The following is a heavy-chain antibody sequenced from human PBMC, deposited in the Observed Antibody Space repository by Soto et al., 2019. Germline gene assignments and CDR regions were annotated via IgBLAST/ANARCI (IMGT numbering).Heavy chain of an antibody. CDR2: IYTSGST. CDR1: GGSISSYY. CDR3: ARDVVPYYDFWSGGYGMDV. J-gene: IGHJ6*02. Sequence: SLTCTVSGGSISSYYWSWNRQPAGKGLEWIGRIYTSGSTNYNPSLKSRVTMSVDTSKNQFSLKLSSVTAADTAVYYCARDVVPYYDFWSGGYGMDVWGQGTTVTVSS. V-gene: IGHV4-4*07. D-gene: IGHD3-3*01.